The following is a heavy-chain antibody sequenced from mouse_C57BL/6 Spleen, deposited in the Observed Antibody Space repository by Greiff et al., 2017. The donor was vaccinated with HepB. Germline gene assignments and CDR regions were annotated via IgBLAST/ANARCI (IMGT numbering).Heavy chain of an antibody. Sequence: QVQLQQSGAELVRPGTSVKVSCKASGYAFTNYLIEWVKQRPGQGLEWIGVINPGSGGTNYNEKFKGKATLTADKSSSSAYMQLSSLTSEDSAVYFCARRGYHYAMDYWGQGTSVTVSS. J-gene: IGHJ4*01. D-gene: IGHD2-14*01. CDR3: ARRGYHYAMDY. CDR2: INPGSGGT. CDR1: GYAFTNYL. V-gene: IGHV1-54*01.